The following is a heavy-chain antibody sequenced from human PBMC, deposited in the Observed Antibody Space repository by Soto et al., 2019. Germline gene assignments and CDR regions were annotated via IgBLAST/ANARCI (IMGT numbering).Heavy chain of an antibody. Sequence: EVQLVESGGGLVQPGGSVRLSCAASGFTFSNYWMHWGRQTPGKGLVWVSRVGADGGGATYADSVKGRFTISRDNAKNTLYLQMDSLRVEDTATYHCARDGLMHGPDMDQWVQGILVTVSS. CDR1: GFTFSNYW. J-gene: IGHJ4*02. CDR3: ARDGLMHGPDMDQ. V-gene: IGHV3-74*01. D-gene: IGHD3-16*01. CDR2: VGADGGGA.